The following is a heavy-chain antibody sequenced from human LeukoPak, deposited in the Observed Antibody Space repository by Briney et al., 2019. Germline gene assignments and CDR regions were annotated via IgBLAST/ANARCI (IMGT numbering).Heavy chain of an antibody. J-gene: IGHJ5*02. CDR3: ARRDRSGSYYWFDP. V-gene: IGHV1-69*05. CDR1: GYTFTSYG. Sequence: GASVKVSCKASGYTFTSYGISWVRQAPGQGLEWMGGIIPIFGTANYAQKFQGRVTITTDESTSTAYMELSSLRSEDTAVYYCARRDRSGSYYWFDPWGQGTLVTVSS. D-gene: IGHD1-26*01. CDR2: IIPIFGTA.